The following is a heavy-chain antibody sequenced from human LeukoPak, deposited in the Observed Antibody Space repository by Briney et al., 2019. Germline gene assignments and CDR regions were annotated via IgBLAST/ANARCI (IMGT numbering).Heavy chain of an antibody. V-gene: IGHV3-33*01. Sequence: GGSLRLSCAASGFTFSSYGMHWVRQAPGKGLEWVAVIWYDGSNKYYADSVKGRFTISRDNSKNTLYLQMNSLRAEDTAVYCCARGLRFLEWLPYGMDVWGQGTTVTVSS. J-gene: IGHJ6*02. CDR3: ARGLRFLEWLPYGMDV. CDR1: GFTFSSYG. D-gene: IGHD3-3*01. CDR2: IWYDGSNK.